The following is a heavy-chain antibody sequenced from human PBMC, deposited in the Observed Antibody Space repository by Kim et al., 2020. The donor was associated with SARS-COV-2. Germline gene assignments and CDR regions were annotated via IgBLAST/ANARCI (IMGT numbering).Heavy chain of an antibody. D-gene: IGHD6-13*01. J-gene: IGHJ2*01. CDR2: ISYDGSNK. Sequence: GGSLRLSCAASGFTFSSYAMHWVRQAPGKGLEWVAVISYDGSNKYYADSLKGRFTISRDNSKNTLYLQMNSLRAEDTAVYYCARDRGIAAPGYFDLWGRGTLVTVSS. CDR3: ARDRGIAAPGYFDL. V-gene: IGHV3-30*04. CDR1: GFTFSSYA.